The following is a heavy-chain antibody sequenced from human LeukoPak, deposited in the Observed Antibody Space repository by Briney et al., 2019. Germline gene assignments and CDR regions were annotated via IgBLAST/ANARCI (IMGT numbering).Heavy chain of an antibody. V-gene: IGHV3-21*01. J-gene: IGHJ3*02. D-gene: IGHD6-19*01. Sequence: GGSLRLSCAASGFTFSSYSMNWVRQAPGKGLEWVSSISSSSSYIYYADSVKGRFTISRDNAKNSLYLQMNSLRAEDTAVYYCARDRGSSGWKDAFDIWGQGKMVTVSS. CDR2: ISSSSSYI. CDR3: ARDRGSSGWKDAFDI. CDR1: GFTFSSYS.